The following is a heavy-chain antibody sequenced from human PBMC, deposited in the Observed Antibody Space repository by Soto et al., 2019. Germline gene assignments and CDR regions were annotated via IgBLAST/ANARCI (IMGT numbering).Heavy chain of an antibody. Sequence: PGESLKISCQGSGYSFTSYWISWVRQMPGKGLEWMGRIDPSDSYTNYSPSFQGHVTISADKSISTAYLQWSSLKASDTAMYYCARADCSSTSCPYGMDVWGQGTTVTVSS. CDR1: GYSFTSYW. V-gene: IGHV5-10-1*01. CDR3: ARADCSSTSCPYGMDV. CDR2: IDPSDSYT. J-gene: IGHJ6*02. D-gene: IGHD2-2*01.